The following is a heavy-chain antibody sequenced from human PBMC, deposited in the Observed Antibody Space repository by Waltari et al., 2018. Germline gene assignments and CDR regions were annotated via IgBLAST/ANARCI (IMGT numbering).Heavy chain of an antibody. J-gene: IGHJ5*02. Sequence: EVQLVQSGAAVKQPGDSLKLSCKGYGYSFTSYWIGWVRQMPGKGLEWMGIIYPGDSDTRYSPSFQGQVTISADKSISTAYLQWSSLKASDTAMYYCARQDDRLVGGVDPWGQGTLVTVSS. CDR1: GYSFTSYW. D-gene: IGHD1-26*01. V-gene: IGHV5-51*01. CDR3: ARQDDRLVGGVDP. CDR2: IYPGDSDT.